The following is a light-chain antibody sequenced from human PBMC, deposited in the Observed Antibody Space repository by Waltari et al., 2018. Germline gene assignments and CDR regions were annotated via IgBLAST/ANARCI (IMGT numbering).Light chain of an antibody. Sequence: VVTQPPSVSEAPRQRVTISCSGSDSNIRNNAVNWYQQVPGKAPKLLIYYDDVLPSGVSDRFSASKSGTSASLTISGLQSDDEAEYYCATWDDSLNAVVFGGGTKLTVL. CDR1: DSNIRNNA. V-gene: IGLV1-36*01. CDR3: ATWDDSLNAVV. J-gene: IGLJ2*01. CDR2: YDD.